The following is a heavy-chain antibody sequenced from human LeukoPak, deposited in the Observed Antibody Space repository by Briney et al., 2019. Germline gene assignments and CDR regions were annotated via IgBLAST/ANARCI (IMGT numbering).Heavy chain of an antibody. CDR3: AGMSAGYSSGWYLGYYFDY. CDR1: GGSISSGSYY. V-gene: IGHV4-61*02. D-gene: IGHD6-19*01. Sequence: SETLSLTCTVSGGSISSGSYYWSWIRQPAGKGLEWIGRIYTSGSTNCNPSLKSRVTISVDTSKNQFSLKLSSVTAADTAVYYCAGMSAGYSSGWYLGYYFDYWGQGTLVTVSS. CDR2: IYTSGST. J-gene: IGHJ4*02.